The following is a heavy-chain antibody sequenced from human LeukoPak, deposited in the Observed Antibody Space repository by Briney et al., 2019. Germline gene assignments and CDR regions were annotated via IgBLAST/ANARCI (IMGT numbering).Heavy chain of an antibody. CDR1: GFTFSDYG. D-gene: IGHD2-15*01. J-gene: IGHJ4*02. CDR2: IHDTGRAI. V-gene: IGHV3-48*04. Sequence: GGSLRLSCEASGFTFSDYGMNWVRQSPERGLEWIAFIHDTGRAIYYADSVKGRFTISRDNAENSLYLQMNSLRADDTAVYYCARSSICSSYTYWGQGTQVTVSS. CDR3: ARSSICSSYTY.